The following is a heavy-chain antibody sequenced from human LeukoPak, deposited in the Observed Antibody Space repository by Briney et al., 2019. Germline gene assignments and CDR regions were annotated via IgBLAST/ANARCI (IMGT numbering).Heavy chain of an antibody. J-gene: IGHJ4*02. CDR2: IYYSGST. Sequence: SETLSLTCTVSGGSISSYYWSWIRQPPGKGPEWIGYIYYSGSTNYNPSLKSRVSISVDTSKNQFSLKLSSVTAADTAVYYCASGYCSSTSCYGRTLDYWGQGTLVTVSS. CDR1: GGSISSYY. D-gene: IGHD2-2*01. V-gene: IGHV4-59*01. CDR3: ASGYCSSTSCYGRTLDY.